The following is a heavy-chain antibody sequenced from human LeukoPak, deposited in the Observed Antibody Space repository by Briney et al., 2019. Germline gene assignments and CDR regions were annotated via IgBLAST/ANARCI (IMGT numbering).Heavy chain of an antibody. D-gene: IGHD6-6*01. CDR3: AKDPIEYSSPRGVYFDY. V-gene: IGHV3-23*01. Sequence: GGSLRLSCAASGFTFSSYAMSWVRQAPGKGLEWVSAISGSGGSTYYADSVKGRFTISRDNSKNTLYLQMNSLRAEDTAVYYCAKDPIEYSSPRGVYFDYWGQGTLVTVSS. CDR2: ISGSGGST. CDR1: GFTFSSYA. J-gene: IGHJ4*02.